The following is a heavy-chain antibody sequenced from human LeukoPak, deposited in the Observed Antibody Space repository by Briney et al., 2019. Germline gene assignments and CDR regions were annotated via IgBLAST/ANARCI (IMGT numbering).Heavy chain of an antibody. CDR3: ARDPSDCGGDCYSFDY. CDR2: ISSSSSYI. Sequence: GGSLRLSCAASGFTFSSYSMNWVRQAPGKGLEWVSSISSSSSYIYYADSVKGRFTISRDNAKNSLYLQMNSLRAEDTAVYYCARDPSDCGGDCYSFDYWGQGTLVTVSS. CDR1: GFTFSSYS. V-gene: IGHV3-21*01. J-gene: IGHJ4*02. D-gene: IGHD2-21*02.